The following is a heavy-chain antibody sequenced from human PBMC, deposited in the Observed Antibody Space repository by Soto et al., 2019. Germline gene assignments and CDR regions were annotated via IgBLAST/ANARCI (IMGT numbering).Heavy chain of an antibody. CDR3: ATSYGSGYRAFDY. V-gene: IGHV1-69*04. Sequence: SVKVSCKASGYTFTSYDINWVRQAPGLGLEWVGRINPILSMSNYAQKFQGRVTMTADKSTSTAYMELRSLRSEDTAIYYCATSYGSGYRAFDYWGQGALVTVSS. CDR2: INPILSMS. D-gene: IGHD3-10*01. J-gene: IGHJ4*02. CDR1: GYTFTSYD.